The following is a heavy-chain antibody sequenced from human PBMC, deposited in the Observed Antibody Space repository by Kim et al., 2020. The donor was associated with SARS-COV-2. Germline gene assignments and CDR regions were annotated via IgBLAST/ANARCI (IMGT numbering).Heavy chain of an antibody. V-gene: IGHV4-30-2*05. J-gene: IGHJ4*02. CDR3: ARGMGAYYDILTGSFHFDY. D-gene: IGHD3-9*01. Sequence: SRVTISVDTSKNQFSLKLSSVTAADTAVYYCARGMGAYYDILTGSFHFDYWGQGTLVTVSS.